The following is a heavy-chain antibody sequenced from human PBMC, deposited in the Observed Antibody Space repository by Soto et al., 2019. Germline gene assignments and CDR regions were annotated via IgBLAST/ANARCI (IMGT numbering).Heavy chain of an antibody. D-gene: IGHD3-3*01. CDR1: GVSISDNY. V-gene: IGHV4-30-4*08. Sequence: PSETLSLTCTVSGVSISDNYWTWIRQPPGKGLEWIGYIYYSGSTYYNPSLKSRVTISVDTSKNQFSLKLSSVTAADTAVYYCAGTYYDFWSGFSAHYYYYGMDVWGQGTTVTVSS. J-gene: IGHJ6*02. CDR3: AGTYYDFWSGFSAHYYYYGMDV. CDR2: IYYSGST.